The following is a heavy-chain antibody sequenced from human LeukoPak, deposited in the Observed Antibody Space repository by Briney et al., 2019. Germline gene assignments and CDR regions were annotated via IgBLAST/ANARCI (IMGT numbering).Heavy chain of an antibody. CDR1: GYTFTGYY. D-gene: IGHD3-22*01. CDR3: ARDYDGSGYYGAWYYYGMDV. V-gene: IGHV1-2*02. CDR2: INPNSGGT. J-gene: IGHJ6*02. Sequence: GASVKVSCKASGYTFTGYYIHWVRQAPGQGLEWMGWINPNSGGTNYAQKFHGRVTMTRDTSISTAYMELSRLRSDDTAVYYCARDYDGSGYYGAWYYYGMDVWGQGTTVTVSS.